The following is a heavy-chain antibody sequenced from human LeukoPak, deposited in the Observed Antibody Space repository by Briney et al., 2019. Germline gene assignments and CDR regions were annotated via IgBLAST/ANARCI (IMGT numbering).Heavy chain of an antibody. CDR3: ASIVIGYDSNGYYTTPFDY. CDR2: ISSSSSTI. CDR1: GFTFSDYY. V-gene: IGHV3-11*01. D-gene: IGHD3-22*01. J-gene: IGHJ4*02. Sequence: GGSLRLSCAASGFTFSDYYMSWIRQAPGKGLEWVSYISSSSSTIYYADSVKGRFTISRDNAKNSLYLQMNSLRAEDTAVYYCASIVIGYDSNGYYTTPFDYWGQGTLVTVSS.